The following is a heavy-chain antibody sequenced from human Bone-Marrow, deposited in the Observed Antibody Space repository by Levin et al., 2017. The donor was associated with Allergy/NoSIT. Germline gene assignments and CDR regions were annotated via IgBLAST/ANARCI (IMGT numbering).Heavy chain of an antibody. J-gene: IGHJ5*02. CDR3: ARVILYCTTSSCFARWFDP. CDR1: GFTFDDYG. CDR2: ISWNGDST. D-gene: IGHD2-2*01. V-gene: IGHV3-20*01. Sequence: GGSLRLSCAASGFTFDDYGMSWVRQAPGKGLEWVSGISWNGDSTSYADSVKGRFTISRDNAKNSLYLQINSLRVEDTALYHCARVILYCTTSSCFARWFDPWGQGTLVTVSS.